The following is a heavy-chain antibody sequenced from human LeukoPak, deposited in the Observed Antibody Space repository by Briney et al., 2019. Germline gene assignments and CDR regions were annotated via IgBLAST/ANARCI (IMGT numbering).Heavy chain of an antibody. V-gene: IGHV3-48*03. CDR2: ISSSGVAT. J-gene: IGHJ4*02. D-gene: IGHD3-22*01. CDR3: AKHSHDGSAPYYEVQLDY. CDR1: GFTFSSYE. Sequence: GGSLRLSCAASGFTFSSYEMNWVRQAPGKGLEWVSYISSSGVATYYANSVKGRFTISRDNSKNTVYVQMNSLRAEDTAIYYCAKHSHDGSAPYYEVQLDYWGQGTLVTVPS.